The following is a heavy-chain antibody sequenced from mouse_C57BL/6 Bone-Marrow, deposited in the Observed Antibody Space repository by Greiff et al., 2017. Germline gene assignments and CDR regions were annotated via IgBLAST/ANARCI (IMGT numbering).Heavy chain of an antibody. V-gene: IGHV1-15*01. CDR1: GYTFTDYE. CDR2: IDPETGGT. CDR3: AREEPITAVGKRNFDY. D-gene: IGHD1-1*01. J-gene: IGHJ2*01. Sequence: QVQLQQSGAELVRPGASVTLSCKASGYTFTDYEMHWVKQTPVHGLAWIGAIDPETGGTAYNQKFKGKAILTADKSSSTAYMELRSLTSEDSAVYYCAREEPITAVGKRNFDYWGQGITLTVSS.